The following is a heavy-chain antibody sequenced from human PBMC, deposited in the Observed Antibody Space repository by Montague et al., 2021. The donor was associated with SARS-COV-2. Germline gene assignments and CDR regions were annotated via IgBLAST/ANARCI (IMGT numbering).Heavy chain of an antibody. V-gene: IGHV4-61*09. CDR2: IQTSGTS. D-gene: IGHD3-22*01. Sequence: TLSLTCTVSGDSMTSGSHFWTWIRQPAGKGLEWIGHIQTSGTSNYSPSLRDRITLSIDTSRKQFSLELRSVTAADTAVYYCARDRPESWRISPGLAGLFATVVHAASGMDVWGRGTTVIVS. J-gene: IGHJ6*02. CDR1: GDSMTSGSHF. CDR3: ARDRPESWRISPGLAGLFATVVHAASGMDV.